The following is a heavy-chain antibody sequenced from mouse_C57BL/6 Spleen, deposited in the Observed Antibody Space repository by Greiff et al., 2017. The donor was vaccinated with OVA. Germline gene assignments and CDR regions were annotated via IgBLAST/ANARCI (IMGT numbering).Heavy chain of an antibody. V-gene: IGHV1-64*01. CDR2: IHPNSGST. D-gene: IGHD1-1*01. CDR1: GYTFTSYW. J-gene: IGHJ2*01. CDR3: ARAGLLRSVDY. Sequence: VQLQQPGAELVKPGASVKLSCKASGYTFTSYWMHWVKQRPGQGLEWIGMIHPNSGSTNYNEKFKSKATLTVDKSSSTAYMQLSSLTSEDSAVYYCARAGLLRSVDYWGQGTTLTVSS.